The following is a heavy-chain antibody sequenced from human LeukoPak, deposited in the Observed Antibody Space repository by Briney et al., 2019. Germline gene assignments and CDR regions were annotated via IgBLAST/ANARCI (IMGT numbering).Heavy chain of an antibody. CDR3: AXFIPRWGFEY. CDR2: IYYKGDT. Sequence: SETLSLTCTVSGVSISNSNYYWGWIRQPPGKGVEWLASIYYKGDTYYSPSLNSRVTISVDTSKSQFSLKLMSVTAADTAVYYCAXFIPRWGFEYWGQGTLVTVSS. J-gene: IGHJ4*02. CDR1: GVSISNSNYY. V-gene: IGHV4-39*01. D-gene: IGHD5-24*01.